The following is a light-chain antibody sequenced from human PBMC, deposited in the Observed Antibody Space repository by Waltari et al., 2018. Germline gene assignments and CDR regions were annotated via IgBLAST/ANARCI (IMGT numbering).Light chain of an antibody. J-gene: IGKJ1*01. Sequence: DFVMTQSPDSLAVSLGERATINCKSSQSVLYSPNSKNYLAWYQQKPGQPPKLLIYWASTRGSGVPDRFSGSGSETDFTLTISSLQAEDVAVYYCHQYSTTPWTFGQGTKVEI. CDR2: WAS. CDR3: HQYSTTPWT. CDR1: QSVLYSPNSKNY. V-gene: IGKV4-1*01.